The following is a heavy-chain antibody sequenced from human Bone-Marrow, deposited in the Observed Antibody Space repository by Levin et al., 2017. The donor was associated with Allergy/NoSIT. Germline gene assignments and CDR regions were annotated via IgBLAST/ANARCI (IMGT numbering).Heavy chain of an antibody. CDR2: INPNSGGT. CDR1: GYTFTGYY. J-gene: IGHJ6*02. D-gene: IGHD3-16*01. V-gene: IGHV1-2*02. CDR3: ARTRLYEYPLGYYGMDV. Sequence: GASVKVSCKASGYTFTGYYVHWVRQGPGQGLEWMGWINPNSGGTNYAQEFQGRVTMTRDTSISAAYMELSRLRSDDTAVYYCARTRLYEYPLGYYGMDVWGQGTTVTVSS.